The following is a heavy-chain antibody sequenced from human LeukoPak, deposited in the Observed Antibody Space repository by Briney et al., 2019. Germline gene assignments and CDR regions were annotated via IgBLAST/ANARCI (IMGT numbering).Heavy chain of an antibody. D-gene: IGHD1-1*01. CDR2: IYRDGST. V-gene: IGHV3-66*02. CDR3: GQLPIS. J-gene: IGHJ5*02. CDR1: GFIVSSHY. Sequence: GGSLRLSCAVSGFIVSSHYMTWVRQAPGKGLEWVSVIYRDGSTFYTDSVRGRFTISRDNFKNTLYLQMDRLGPEDTGLYYCGQLPISWGQGTLVTVSS.